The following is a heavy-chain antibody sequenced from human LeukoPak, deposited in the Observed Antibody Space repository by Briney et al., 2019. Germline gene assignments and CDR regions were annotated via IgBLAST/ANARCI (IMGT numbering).Heavy chain of an antibody. V-gene: IGHV4-59*12. D-gene: IGHD6-13*01. CDR2: IYYSGST. Sequence: SETLSLTCTVSGGSISSYYWSWIRQPPGKGLEWIGYIYYSGSTNYNPSLKSRVTISVDTSKNQFSLKLSSVTAADTAVYYCARGIAAASKAYAFDIWGQGTMVTVSS. CDR1: GGSISSYY. J-gene: IGHJ3*02. CDR3: ARGIAAASKAYAFDI.